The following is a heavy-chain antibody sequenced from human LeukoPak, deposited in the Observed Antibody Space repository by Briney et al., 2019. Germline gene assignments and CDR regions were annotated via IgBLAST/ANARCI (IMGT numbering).Heavy chain of an antibody. CDR2: ISAYNGNT. Sequence: ASVNVSCKASGYTFTSYGISWVRQAPGQGLEWMGWISAYNGNTNYAQKLQGRVTMTTDTSTSTAYMELRSLRSDDTAVYYCARDQWAVAGTFGMCGYWGQGTLVTVSS. V-gene: IGHV1-18*01. CDR1: GYTFTSYG. J-gene: IGHJ4*02. CDR3: ARDQWAVAGTFGMCGY. D-gene: IGHD6-19*01.